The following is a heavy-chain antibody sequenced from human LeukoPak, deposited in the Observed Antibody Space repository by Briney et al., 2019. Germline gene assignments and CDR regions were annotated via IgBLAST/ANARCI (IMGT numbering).Heavy chain of an antibody. CDR1: GGTFSSYA. D-gene: IGHD3-10*01. CDR3: ARNAHYGSGSYYLDY. V-gene: IGHV1-69*05. CDR2: IIPIFGTA. J-gene: IGHJ4*02. Sequence: ASVKVSCKASGGTFSSYAISWVRQAPGQGIEWMGRIIPIFGTANYAQKFQGRGTITTDESTSTAYMELSSLRSEDTAVYYCARNAHYGSGSYYLDYWGQGTLVTVSS.